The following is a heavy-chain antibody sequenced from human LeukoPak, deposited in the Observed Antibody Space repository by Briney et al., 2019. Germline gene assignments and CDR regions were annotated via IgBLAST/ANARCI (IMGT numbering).Heavy chain of an antibody. J-gene: IGHJ2*01. CDR3: AKDLWAAAGTEGYFDL. V-gene: IGHV3-30-3*01. CDR2: ISYDGSNK. CDR1: GFTFSSYA. D-gene: IGHD6-13*01. Sequence: GGSLRLSCAAYGFTFSSYAMHWVRQAPGKGLEWVAVISYDGSNKYYADSVKGRFTISRDNSKNTLYLQMNSLRAEDTAVYYCAKDLWAAAGTEGYFDLWGRGTLVTVSS.